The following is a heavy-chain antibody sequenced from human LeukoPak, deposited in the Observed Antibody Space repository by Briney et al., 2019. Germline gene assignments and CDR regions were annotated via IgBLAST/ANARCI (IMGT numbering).Heavy chain of an antibody. V-gene: IGHV4-39*01. Sequence: PSETLSLTCTVSGGSISSSSHYWGWLPQPPGKEPEWIGALYYSGSTFYNPSLESRVTISVDTSKNLFSLNLTSVTSADTAVYYFLRHEHDFWNGLYYMDVWGKGTTVTVS. D-gene: IGHD3-3*01. CDR3: LRHEHDFWNGLYYMDV. CDR2: LYYSGST. CDR1: GGSISSSSHY. J-gene: IGHJ6*03.